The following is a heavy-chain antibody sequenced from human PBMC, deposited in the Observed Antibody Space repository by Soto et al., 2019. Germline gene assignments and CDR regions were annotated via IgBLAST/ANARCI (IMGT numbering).Heavy chain of an antibody. J-gene: IGHJ4*02. CDR2: INAYVGET. CDR1: GYTFTHYG. V-gene: IGHV1-18*01. D-gene: IGHD5-12*01. Sequence: QVQLVQSGAEVKKPGASVKVSCKASGYTFTHYGITWVRQAPGQGLEWTGWINAYVGETKSAQKYQGRITVTMDTSTTTAYLELRSLRSDDTAVYYCARGDGYTLDYWGQGTLVRVSA. CDR3: ARGDGYTLDY.